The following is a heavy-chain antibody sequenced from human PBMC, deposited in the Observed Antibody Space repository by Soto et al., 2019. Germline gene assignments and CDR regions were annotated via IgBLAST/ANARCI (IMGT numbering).Heavy chain of an antibody. CDR1: GYTFTSYG. CDR2: ISAYNGNT. J-gene: IGHJ6*02. V-gene: IGHV1-18*01. CDR3: ARDSYYDFWSGLNYYGMDV. Sequence: ASVKVSCKASGYTFTSYGISWVRQAPGQGLEWMGWISAYNGNTNYAQKLQGRVTMTTDTSTSTAYVELRSLRSDDTAVYYCARDSYYDFWSGLNYYGMDVWGQGTTVTVSS. D-gene: IGHD3-3*01.